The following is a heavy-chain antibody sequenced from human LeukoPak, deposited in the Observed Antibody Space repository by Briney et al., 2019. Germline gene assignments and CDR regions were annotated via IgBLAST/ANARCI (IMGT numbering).Heavy chain of an antibody. D-gene: IGHD2-15*01. Sequence: SETLSLTCTVSGGSISTSNYYWGWIRLPPGKGLEWIGNIFYSGSTYYSPSLRSRVTISLDTSRNQFSLKLNSVTAADTAVYYCARREDDVVVVVAAPNWFDPWDQGTLVTVSS. CDR3: ARREDDVVVVVAAPNWFDP. V-gene: IGHV4-39*07. J-gene: IGHJ5*02. CDR2: IFYSGST. CDR1: GGSISTSNYY.